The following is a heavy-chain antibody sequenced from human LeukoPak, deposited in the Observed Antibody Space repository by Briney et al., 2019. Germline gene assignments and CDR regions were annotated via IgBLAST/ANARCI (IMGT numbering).Heavy chain of an antibody. J-gene: IGHJ4*02. V-gene: IGHV4-4*02. CDR3: SRESGPFSPFGF. D-gene: IGHD1-26*01. Sequence: SCTLPLTCGVSGGSISGTNWWRWVRQPPWQGLKWIGEISLRGLTNYNPSLRSRLTMSLDESKNQVSLNLTSVTAADTAVYYCSRESGPFSPFGFWGQGTLVSVHS. CDR2: ISLRGLT. CDR1: GGSISGTNW.